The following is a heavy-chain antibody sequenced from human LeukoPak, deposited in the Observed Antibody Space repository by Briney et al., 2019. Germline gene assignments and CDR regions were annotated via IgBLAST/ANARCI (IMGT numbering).Heavy chain of an antibody. CDR3: AKDRDITMVRGRSYYYMDV. D-gene: IGHD3-10*01. J-gene: IGHJ6*03. CDR1: GGSFSGYY. Sequence: PAETLSLTCAVYGGSFSGYYWSWIRQPPGKGLEWVAFIRYDGSNKYYADSVKGRFTISRDNSKNTLYLQMNSLRAEDTAVYYCAKDRDITMVRGRSYYYMDVWGKGTTVTISS. V-gene: IGHV3-30*02. CDR2: IRYDGSNK.